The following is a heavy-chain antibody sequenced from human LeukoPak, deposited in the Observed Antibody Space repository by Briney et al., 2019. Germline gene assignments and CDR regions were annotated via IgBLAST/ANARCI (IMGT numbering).Heavy chain of an antibody. CDR1: GDSISNYC. CDR3: ARDWDRAITMIVVVPDY. D-gene: IGHD3-22*01. Sequence: PSETLSLTCSVSGDSISNYCWSWIRQPPGKGPEWIGFIYYSGTPTYNPSLRSRVTISVDTSRNHFSLKLTSVTAADTAVYYCARDWDRAITMIVVVPDYWGQGTLVTVSS. CDR2: IYYSGTP. J-gene: IGHJ4*02. V-gene: IGHV4-59*12.